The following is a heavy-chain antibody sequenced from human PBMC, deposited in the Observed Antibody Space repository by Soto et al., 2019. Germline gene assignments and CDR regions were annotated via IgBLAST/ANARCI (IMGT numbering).Heavy chain of an antibody. V-gene: IGHV3-43*01. CDR3: AKDIWSRGSTRLFYYYYGMDV. D-gene: IGHD2-2*01. Sequence: GGSLRLSCAASGFTFDDYTIHWVRRVPGKGLEWVSLISWDGGSTYYADSVKGRFTISRDNSKNSLYLQMNSLRAEDTAMYYCAKDIWSRGSTRLFYYYYGMDVWGQGTTVTVSS. CDR2: ISWDGGST. CDR1: GFTFDDYT. J-gene: IGHJ6*02.